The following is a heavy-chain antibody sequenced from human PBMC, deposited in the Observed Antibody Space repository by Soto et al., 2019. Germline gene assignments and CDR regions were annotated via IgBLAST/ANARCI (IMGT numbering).Heavy chain of an antibody. V-gene: IGHV4-61*01. CDR1: GGSISGGSYY. D-gene: IGHD3-10*01. CDR3: ARSVSFGEADS. Sequence: QVQLQESGPGLVKPSETLSLTCSVSGGSISGGSYYWSWIRQPPGKGLEWIGYIYHSGSTNYNPSLKSRVTISLDTSKNQFSLNLRSVSAADTAVYFCARSVSFGEADSWSQGILVTVSS. J-gene: IGHJ4*02. CDR2: IYHSGST.